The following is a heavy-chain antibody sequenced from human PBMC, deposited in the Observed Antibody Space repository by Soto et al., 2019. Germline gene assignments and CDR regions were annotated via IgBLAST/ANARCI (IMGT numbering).Heavy chain of an antibody. CDR3: AKDLGYDFWSGSSGMDV. CDR1: GFTFSSYA. J-gene: IGHJ6*02. V-gene: IGHV3-23*01. Sequence: QPGGSLRLSCAASGFTFSSYAMTWVRQAPGKGLEWVSVISGSAASTYHADSVKGRFSISRDNSKNTLYLQMNSLRAEDTAVYYCAKDLGYDFWSGSSGMDVWGQGTTVTVSS. D-gene: IGHD3-3*01. CDR2: ISGSAAST.